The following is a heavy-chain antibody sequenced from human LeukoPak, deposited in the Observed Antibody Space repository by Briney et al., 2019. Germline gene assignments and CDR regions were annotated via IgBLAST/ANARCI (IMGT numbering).Heavy chain of an antibody. CDR2: ISAYDGGT. CDR3: ARLARYHLLEASDI. V-gene: IGHV1-18*01. J-gene: IGHJ3*02. CDR1: GYSFTSYG. Sequence: GASVKVSCKASGYSFTSYGFSWVRQAPGQGLEWLGWISAYDGGTNYEQKFQGRLTMTTETSTTTAYMELRSLRSDDTAVYYCARLARYHLLEASDIWGPGTMVTVSS. D-gene: IGHD1-14*01.